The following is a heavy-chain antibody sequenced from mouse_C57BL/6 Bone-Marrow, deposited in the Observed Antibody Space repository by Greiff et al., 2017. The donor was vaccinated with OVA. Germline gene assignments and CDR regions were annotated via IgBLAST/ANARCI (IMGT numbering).Heavy chain of an antibody. V-gene: IGHV1-15*01. D-gene: IGHD2-4*01. J-gene: IGHJ2*01. CDR3: TRGYDYSLCYFDY. CDR1: GYTFTDYE. CDR2: IDPETGGT. Sequence: VQLQQSGAELVRPGASVTLSCKASGYTFTDYEMHWVKQTPVHGLEWIGAIDPETGGTDYNQKFKGKAILTADKSSSTAYMELRSLTSEDSAVYYCTRGYDYSLCYFDYWGQGTTLTVSS.